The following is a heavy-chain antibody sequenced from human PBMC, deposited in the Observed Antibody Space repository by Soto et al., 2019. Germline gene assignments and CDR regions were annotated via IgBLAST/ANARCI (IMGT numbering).Heavy chain of an antibody. V-gene: IGHV4-59*01. CDR3: ARRYGTTFDY. CDR1: GGSISSYY. CDR2: IYYSGST. D-gene: IGHD1-7*01. Sequence: QVQLQESGPGLVKPSETLSLTCTVSGGSISSYYWSWIRQPPGKGLEWIGYIYYSGSTNCNPSLKSRVTISVDTSKNQFSLKLSSVTAADTAVYYCARRYGTTFDYWGQGTLVTVSS. J-gene: IGHJ4*02.